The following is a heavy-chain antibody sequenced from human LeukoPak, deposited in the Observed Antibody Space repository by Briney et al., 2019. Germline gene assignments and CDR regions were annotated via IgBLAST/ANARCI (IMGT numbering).Heavy chain of an antibody. Sequence: PGGSLRLSCAASGFTFGSYAMSWVRQAPGKGLEWVSAISGSGGSTYYADSVKGRFTISRDNSKNTLYLQMNSLRAEDTAVYYCAKGIVVGATPYYFDYWGQGTLVTVSS. CDR3: AKGIVVGATPYYFDY. V-gene: IGHV3-23*01. J-gene: IGHJ4*02. D-gene: IGHD1-26*01. CDR2: ISGSGGST. CDR1: GFTFGSYA.